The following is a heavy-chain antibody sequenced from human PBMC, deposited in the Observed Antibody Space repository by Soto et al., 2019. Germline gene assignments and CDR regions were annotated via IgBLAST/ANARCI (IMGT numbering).Heavy chain of an antibody. D-gene: IGHD4-17*01. CDR2: IIPILGTA. V-gene: IGHV1-69*13. CDR1: GDTFGSYA. J-gene: IGHJ4*02. Sequence: ASVKVSCKASGDTFGSYAIRWVRQAPGQGLEWMGGIIPILGTANYAQKFQGRVTITADESTSTAYMELSSLRSEDTAVYYCARGNTVPDYWGQGTLVTVSS. CDR3: ARGNTVPDY.